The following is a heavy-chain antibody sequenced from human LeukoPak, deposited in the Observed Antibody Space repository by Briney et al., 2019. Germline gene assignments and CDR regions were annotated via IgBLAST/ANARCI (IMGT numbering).Heavy chain of an antibody. CDR1: GGSFSGYY. J-gene: IGHJ4*02. Sequence: PSETLSLTCAVYGGSFSGYYWSWIRQPPGKGLEWIGEINHSGSTNYNPSLKSRVTISVDTPKNQFSLKLSSVTAADTAVYYCARGRIRRYYDSSGSYFDYWGQGTLVTVSS. CDR3: ARGRIRRYYDSSGSYFDY. V-gene: IGHV4-34*01. CDR2: INHSGST. D-gene: IGHD3-22*01.